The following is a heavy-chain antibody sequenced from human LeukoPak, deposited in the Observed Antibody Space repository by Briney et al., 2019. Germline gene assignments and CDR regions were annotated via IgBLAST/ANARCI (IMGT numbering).Heavy chain of an antibody. D-gene: IGHD3-22*01. V-gene: IGHV1-18*01. CDR2: ISAYNGNT. CDR1: GYTFTSYG. Sequence: ASVKVSCKASGYTFTSYGISWVRQAPGQGLEWMGWISAYNGNTNYAQKLQGRVTMTTDTSTSTAYMELRSLRSDDTAVYYCARNYYDSSAPPGGWYFDLWGRGTLVTVSS. CDR3: ARNYYDSSAPPGGWYFDL. J-gene: IGHJ2*01.